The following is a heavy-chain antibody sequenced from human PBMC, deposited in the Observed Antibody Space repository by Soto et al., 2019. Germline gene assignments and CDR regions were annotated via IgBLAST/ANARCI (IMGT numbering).Heavy chain of an antibody. D-gene: IGHD6-25*01. J-gene: IGHJ5*02. CDR1: GYTCIHFD. Sequence: QVQLVQSGAEVKEHGASVRVSCKASGYTCIHFDITWVRQAAGQGLEWLGWMNPGSGKTGYASKFQGRVAMTRDASTGTSHLELSSLTSDDTAVYYCARMASAGTLNWFDPWGQGTLVTVSS. CDR3: ARMASAGTLNWFDP. CDR2: MNPGSGKT. V-gene: IGHV1-8*02.